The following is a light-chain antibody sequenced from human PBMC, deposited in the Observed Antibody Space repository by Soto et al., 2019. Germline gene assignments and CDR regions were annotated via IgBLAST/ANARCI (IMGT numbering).Light chain of an antibody. J-gene: IGKJ5*01. V-gene: IGKV3-11*01. CDR3: QQRSN. CDR1: QSVSIS. Sequence: EVVVTQSPDTLSLSPGETATLSCRASQSVSISVAWYQHKPGQAPRLLIYDASNRATGIPARFSGSGSGTDFTLTISSLEPEDFAVYYCQQRSNFGQGTRLEIK. CDR2: DAS.